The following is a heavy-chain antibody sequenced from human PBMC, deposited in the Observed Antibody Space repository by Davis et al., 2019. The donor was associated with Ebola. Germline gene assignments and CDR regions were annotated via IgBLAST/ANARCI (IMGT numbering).Heavy chain of an antibody. J-gene: IGHJ4*02. V-gene: IGHV4-31*03. CDR3: ARQGNRYSKKIDY. Sequence: MLSETLSLTCTVSGGSISSGGYYWSWIRQHPGKGLEWIGYIYYSGSTYYNPSLKSRVTISVDTSKNQFSLKLSSVTAADTAVYYCARQGNRYSKKIDYWGQGTLVTVSS. CDR1: GGSISSGGYY. D-gene: IGHD6-13*01. CDR2: IYYSGST.